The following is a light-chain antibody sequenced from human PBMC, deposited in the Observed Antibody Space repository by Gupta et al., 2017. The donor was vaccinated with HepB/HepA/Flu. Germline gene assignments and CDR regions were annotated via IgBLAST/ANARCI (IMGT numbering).Light chain of an antibody. J-gene: IGLJ1*01. CDR1: RSNIVAGLD. Sequence: QPVLKQPPPGPGAPGQVVTLPCTGTRSNIVAGLDVHWYQQVPGKAPELIMWGNSNRPSGVPDRFSGSESDHSASLAINGVQAEDEAEYYCQLYDSSRNSEVFGVGTKVTVL. CDR3: QLYDSSRNSEV. CDR2: GNS. V-gene: IGLV1-40*01.